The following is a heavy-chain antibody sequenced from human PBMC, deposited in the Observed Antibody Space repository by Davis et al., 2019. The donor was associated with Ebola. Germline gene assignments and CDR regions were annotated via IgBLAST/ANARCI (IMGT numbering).Heavy chain of an antibody. CDR3: ERAASGVRACYYYGMDV. V-gene: IGHV1-69*13. CDR1: GGTFGTYA. CDR2: IIPIFGTT. Sequence: SVTVSCKASGGTFGTYATTWVRQAPGQGLEWMGDIIPIFGTTNHAQKFQGRLTITADESTSTAYMELNSLSSDDTAVYYCERAASGVRACYYYGMDVWGKGTTVTVSS. J-gene: IGHJ6*04. D-gene: IGHD3-10*01.